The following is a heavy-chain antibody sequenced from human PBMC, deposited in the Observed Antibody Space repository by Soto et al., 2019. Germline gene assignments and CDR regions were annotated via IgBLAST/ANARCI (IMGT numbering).Heavy chain of an antibody. CDR2: IIPIFGTA. D-gene: IGHD3-22*01. J-gene: IGHJ3*02. CDR1: GGTFSSYA. Sequence: ASVKVSCKASGGTFSSYAISWVRQAPGQGLEWMGGIIPIFGTANYAQKFQGRVTITADESTSTAYMELGSLRSEDTAVYYCARNPLRRYHSPGYSSGGRSALDIWGQGTMVTVSS. CDR3: ARNPLRRYHSPGYSSGGRSALDI. V-gene: IGHV1-69*13.